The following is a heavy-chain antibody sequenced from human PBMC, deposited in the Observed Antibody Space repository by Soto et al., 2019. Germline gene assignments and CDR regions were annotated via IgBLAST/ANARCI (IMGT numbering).Heavy chain of an antibody. J-gene: IGHJ3*02. D-gene: IGHD3-3*01. CDR3: AIVLEWLSMQGIDAFDI. CDR2: ISYDGSNK. V-gene: IGHV3-30*03. CDR1: GFTFSSYG. Sequence: PGGSLRLSCASSGFTFSSYGMHLVRQAPGKGLEWVAVISYDGSNKYYADSVKGRFTISRDNSKNTLYLQMNSLRAEDTAVYYCAIVLEWLSMQGIDAFDIWGQGTMVTVSS.